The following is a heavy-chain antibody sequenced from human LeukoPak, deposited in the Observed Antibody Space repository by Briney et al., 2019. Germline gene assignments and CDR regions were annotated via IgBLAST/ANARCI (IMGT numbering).Heavy chain of an antibody. CDR3: ARAYSSKGYMDV. CDR1: GGSISSYY. J-gene: IGHJ6*03. CDR2: MYYRGNT. Sequence: SETLSLTCTVSGGSISSYYWSWIRQPPGKGLEWIGYMYYRGNTNYDPSLKSRVTISIDTPNNQFSLKLSSVTAADTAVYYCARAYSSKGYMDVWGKGTTVTVSS. D-gene: IGHD6-13*01. V-gene: IGHV4-59*01.